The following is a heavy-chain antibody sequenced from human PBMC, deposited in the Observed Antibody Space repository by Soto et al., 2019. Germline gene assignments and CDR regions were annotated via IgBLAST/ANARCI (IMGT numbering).Heavy chain of an antibody. Sequence: GASVKVSCKASGYTFTAFYIYWVRQAPGQGLEWVGRLNPNSGDTNYAQKFQGRVSMTTDTSISTAYLELRSLRSDDTAVYYCARVVPGAEAWFGPWGQGTLVTVS. CDR1: GYTFTAFY. CDR3: ARVVPGAEAWFGP. CDR2: LNPNSGDT. J-gene: IGHJ5*02. V-gene: IGHV1-2*06. D-gene: IGHD2-2*01.